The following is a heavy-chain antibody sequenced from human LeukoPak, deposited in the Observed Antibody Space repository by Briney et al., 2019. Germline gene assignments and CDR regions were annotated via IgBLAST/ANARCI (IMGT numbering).Heavy chain of an antibody. CDR2: INAYNGNT. V-gene: IGHV1-18*01. CDR1: GYTFTSYG. CDR3: ARGGPAARLITFGGVTDY. D-gene: IGHD3-16*01. Sequence: ASVKVSCKASGYTFTSYGISWVRQAPGQGLEWMGWINAYNGNTNYAQKLQGRVAMTTDTSTSTAYMELRNLRSDDTAVYYCARGGPAARLITFGGVTDYWGQGTLVTVSS. J-gene: IGHJ4*02.